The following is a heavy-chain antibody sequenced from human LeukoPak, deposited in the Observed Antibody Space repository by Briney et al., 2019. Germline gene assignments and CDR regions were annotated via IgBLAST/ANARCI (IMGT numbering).Heavy chain of an antibody. CDR3: AKGSWLDY. V-gene: IGHV3-23*01. Sequence: GGSLRLSCAASGFTFSTYAMSWVRQAPGKGLEWVSVIGGSDDSTYYADSVQGRFTIPRDNSKNTLYLQMNTLRAEDTAVYYCAKGSWLDYWGQGTLVTVSS. D-gene: IGHD3-10*01. CDR2: IGGSDDST. CDR1: GFTFSTYA. J-gene: IGHJ4*02.